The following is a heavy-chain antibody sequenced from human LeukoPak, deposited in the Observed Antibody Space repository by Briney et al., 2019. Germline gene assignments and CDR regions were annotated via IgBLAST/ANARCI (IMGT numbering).Heavy chain of an antibody. CDR1: GGSISSYY. CDR2: IYYSGST. CDR3: ARALGSGSSQTDY. Sequence: SETLSLTCTVSGGSISSYYWTWLRQPPGKGLEWIGYIYYSGSTNYNPSLKSRVTMSVDTSKNQLSLKLSSVTAADTAVYYCARALGSGSSQTDYWGQGTLVSVSS. D-gene: IGHD3-10*01. J-gene: IGHJ4*02. V-gene: IGHV4-59*01.